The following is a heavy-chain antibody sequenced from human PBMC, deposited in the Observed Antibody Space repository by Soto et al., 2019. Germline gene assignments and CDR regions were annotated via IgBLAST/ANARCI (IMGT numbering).Heavy chain of an antibody. CDR3: AAGGRRYESLGYYGMDV. D-gene: IGHD1-1*01. CDR1: GYTFTSYD. Sequence: ASVKVSCKASGYTFTSYDISWVRQAPGQGLEWMGWMSPYNGNTNYAQKLQGRVTMTTDTSMSTAYMELRSLRSEDTAVYYCAAGGRRYESLGYYGMDVWGQGTTVTVSS. J-gene: IGHJ6*02. V-gene: IGHV1-18*01. CDR2: MSPYNGNT.